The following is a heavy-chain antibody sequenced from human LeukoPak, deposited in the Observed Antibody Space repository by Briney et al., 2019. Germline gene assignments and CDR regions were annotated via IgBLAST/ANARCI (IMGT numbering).Heavy chain of an antibody. CDR3: ARDIFGELGNWFDP. CDR2: ISSSSSTI. CDR1: GFTFTSYS. Sequence: PGGSLRLSCAASGFTFTSYSMNWVRQAPGKGLEWVSYISSSSSTIYYADSVKGRFTISRDNAKNSLYLQMNSLRAEDTAVYYCARDIFGELGNWFDPWGQGTLVTVSS. J-gene: IGHJ5*02. D-gene: IGHD3-10*02. V-gene: IGHV3-48*04.